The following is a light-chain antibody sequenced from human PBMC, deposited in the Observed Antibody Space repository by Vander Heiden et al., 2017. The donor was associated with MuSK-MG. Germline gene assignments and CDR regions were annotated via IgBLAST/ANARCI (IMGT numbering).Light chain of an antibody. Sequence: QSALTQPRSVSGSPGQSVTISCTGTNSDVGGYNYVSWYQKHPGKAPKLMIYDVSKRPSGVPDRFSGSKSGNTASLTISGLQAEDEADYYRCSYAGSYTLVFGGGTKLTVL. CDR2: DVS. CDR3: CSYAGSYTLV. V-gene: IGLV2-11*01. J-gene: IGLJ2*01. CDR1: NSDVGGYNY.